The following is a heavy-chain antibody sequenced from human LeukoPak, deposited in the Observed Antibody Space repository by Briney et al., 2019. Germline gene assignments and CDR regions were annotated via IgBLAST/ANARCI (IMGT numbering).Heavy chain of an antibody. Sequence: GGSLRLSCAASGFTFSDYYMSWVRQAPGKGLEYVSAISSNGGSTYYADSVKGRFTISRDNSKNTLYLQMSSLRAEDTAVYYCVKDPCSSTSCYAGIDYWGQGTLVTVSS. CDR2: ISSNGGST. V-gene: IGHV3-64D*06. D-gene: IGHD2-2*01. CDR3: VKDPCSSTSCYAGIDY. CDR1: GFTFSDYY. J-gene: IGHJ4*02.